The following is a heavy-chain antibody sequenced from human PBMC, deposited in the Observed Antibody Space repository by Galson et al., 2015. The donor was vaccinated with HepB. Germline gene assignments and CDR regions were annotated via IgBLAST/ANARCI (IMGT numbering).Heavy chain of an antibody. CDR3: AKDLRSRTYAPGIDY. V-gene: IGHV3-23*01. CDR2: ISGSGGST. Sequence: SLRLSCAASRFPFSSYAMSWVRRAPGKGLEWVSAISGSGGSTYDAGSVKGRFTSSRDNSKNTLYLQMKSLRAEDTAVYYCAKDLRSRTYAPGIDYWGQGTLVTVSS. J-gene: IGHJ4*02. D-gene: IGHD4-17*01. CDR1: RFPFSSYA.